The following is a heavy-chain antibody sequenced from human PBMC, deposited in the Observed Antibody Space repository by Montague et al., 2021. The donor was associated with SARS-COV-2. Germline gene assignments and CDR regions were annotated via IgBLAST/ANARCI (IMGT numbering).Heavy chain of an antibody. CDR3: ARDSISTMIVVVYYDGMDV. Sequence: SLRLSCAAPGFTFSSYRMNWVRQAPGKGLEWVSFISSSSSTIYXXXSXXXRFXISRDNAKNSLYLQMNSLRDEDTAVYYCARDSISTMIVVVYYDGMDVWGQGTTVTVSS. D-gene: IGHD3-22*01. CDR1: GFTFSSYR. J-gene: IGHJ6*02. CDR2: ISSSSSTI. V-gene: IGHV3-48*02.